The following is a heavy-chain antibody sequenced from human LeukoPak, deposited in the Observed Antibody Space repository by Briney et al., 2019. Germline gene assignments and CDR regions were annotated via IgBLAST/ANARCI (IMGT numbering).Heavy chain of an antibody. CDR2: ISDGGGST. V-gene: IGHV3-23*01. D-gene: IGHD1-26*01. CDR3: AKRGDSGSYHYYYYGMDV. Sequence: GGSLRLSCAASGFTFSSYAMSWVRQAPGKGLEWVSAISDGGGSTYYADSVKGRFIISRDNFKDTLYLQMNSLRAEDAAVYYCAKRGDSGSYHYYYYGMDVWGQGTTVTVSS. J-gene: IGHJ6*02. CDR1: GFTFSSYA.